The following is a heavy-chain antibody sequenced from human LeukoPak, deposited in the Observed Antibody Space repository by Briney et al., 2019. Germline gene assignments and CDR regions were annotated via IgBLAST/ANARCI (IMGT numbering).Heavy chain of an antibody. D-gene: IGHD5-24*01. Sequence: GGSLRLSCAASGFTFSIYAMSWVRQAPGKGLEWVSALTGSGGSTYYADSVKGRFTISRDNSKNTLYLQMNSLRAEDTAVYYCAKDGARDGYNYPDYWGQGTLVTVSS. CDR1: GFTFSIYA. V-gene: IGHV3-23*01. CDR2: LTGSGGST. CDR3: AKDGARDGYNYPDY. J-gene: IGHJ4*02.